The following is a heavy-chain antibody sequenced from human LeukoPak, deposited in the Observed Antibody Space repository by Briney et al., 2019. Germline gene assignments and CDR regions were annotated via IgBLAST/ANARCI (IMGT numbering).Heavy chain of an antibody. J-gene: IGHJ4*02. D-gene: IGHD2-2*01. CDR3: ARDDRLTDIVVVPAPTSLDY. V-gene: IGHV1-46*03. CDR1: GSTFPSYN. Sequence: ASVKFSCKPSGSTFPSYNMHWFQQPPGQGLGWRGIFNPSVGSTSYAQKFQGRVTMTRDTSTSTVYMELSSLRSEDTAVYYCARDDRLTDIVVVPAPTSLDYWGQGTLVTVSS. CDR2: FNPSVGST.